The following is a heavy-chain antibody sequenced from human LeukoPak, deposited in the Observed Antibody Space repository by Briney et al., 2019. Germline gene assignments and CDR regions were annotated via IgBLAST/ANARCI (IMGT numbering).Heavy chain of an antibody. V-gene: IGHV3-48*03. CDR3: AELGITMIGGV. D-gene: IGHD3-10*02. J-gene: IGHJ6*04. CDR2: ISDSGTTI. CDR1: GFTFSNYE. Sequence: GGSLRLSCAASGFTFSNYEMNWVRQAPGKGLEWVSYISDSGTTIYYGDSVKGRFTISRDNAKKSLYLQMNSLRAEDTAVYYCAELGITMIGGVWGKGTTVTISS.